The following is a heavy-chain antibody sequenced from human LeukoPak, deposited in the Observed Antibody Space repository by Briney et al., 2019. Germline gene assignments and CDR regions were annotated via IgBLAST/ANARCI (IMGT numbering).Heavy chain of an antibody. CDR1: GYTFTGYY. Sequence: ASVKVSCKASGYTFTGYYMHWVRQAPGQGLEWMGWINPNSGGTNYAQKFQGRVTMTRDTSISTAYMELRSLRSDDTAVYYCASDYYDSSGYYLYYWGQGTLVTVSS. J-gene: IGHJ4*02. CDR2: INPNSGGT. V-gene: IGHV1-2*02. CDR3: ASDYYDSSGYYLYY. D-gene: IGHD3-22*01.